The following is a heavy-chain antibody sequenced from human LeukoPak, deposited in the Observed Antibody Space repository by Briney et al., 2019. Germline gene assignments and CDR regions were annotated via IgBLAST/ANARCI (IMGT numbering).Heavy chain of an antibody. V-gene: IGHV4-59*01. J-gene: IGHJ4*02. CDR1: GGSISSYY. Sequence: SETLSLTCTVSGGSISSYYWSWIRQPPGKGLEWIGYIYYSGSTNYNPSLKSRVTISVDTSKNQFSLKLSSVTAADTAVYYCARGGYSYEYYFDYWGQGTLVTVSS. D-gene: IGHD5-18*01. CDR3: ARGGYSYEYYFDY. CDR2: IYYSGST.